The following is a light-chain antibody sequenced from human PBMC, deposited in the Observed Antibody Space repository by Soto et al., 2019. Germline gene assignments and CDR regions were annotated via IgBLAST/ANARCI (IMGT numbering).Light chain of an antibody. J-gene: IGLJ1*01. CDR3: SSYAGSNVYV. CDR2: QVT. CDR1: NSDVGGYNF. V-gene: IGLV2-8*01. Sequence: QSALTQPPSASGSPGQSVTISCTGTNSDVGGYNFVSWYQQHPGKAPKLLLFQVTKRPSGVPDRFSGSKSGNTASLTVSGLQADDEADYYCSSYAGSNVYVFGTGTKLTVL.